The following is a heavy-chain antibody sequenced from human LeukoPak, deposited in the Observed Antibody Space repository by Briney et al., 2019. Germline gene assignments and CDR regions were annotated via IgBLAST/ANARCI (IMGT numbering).Heavy chain of an antibody. D-gene: IGHD3-10*01. CDR3: ATDSYVSGSYYRLFY. J-gene: IGHJ4*02. CDR2: INSDGGTT. Sequence: TGGSLRLSCGASGFTFGTYWMHWVRQAPGKGPVWVSGINSDGGTTTYADSVKGRFTISRDNAKNTLYLQMNNLRAEDTAIYYCATDSYVSGSYYRLFYWGQGTLVTVSS. CDR1: GFTFGTYW. V-gene: IGHV3-74*01.